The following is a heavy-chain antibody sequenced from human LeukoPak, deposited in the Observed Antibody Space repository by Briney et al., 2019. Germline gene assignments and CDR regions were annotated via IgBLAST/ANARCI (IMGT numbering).Heavy chain of an antibody. CDR2: ISGSGGST. J-gene: IGHJ4*02. CDR3: AKLPTWFPPSGNFDY. CDR1: GFTFSSYA. D-gene: IGHD3-10*01. Sequence: PGGSLRLSCAASGFTFSSYAMSWVRQAPGKGLEWVSAISGSGGSTYYADSVKGRFAISRDNSKNTLYLQMNSLRAEDTAVYYCAKLPTWFPPSGNFDYWGQGTLVTVSS. V-gene: IGHV3-23*01.